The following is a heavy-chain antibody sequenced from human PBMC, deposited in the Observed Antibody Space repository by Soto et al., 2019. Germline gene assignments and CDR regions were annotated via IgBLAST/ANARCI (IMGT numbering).Heavy chain of an antibody. Sequence: GGSLRLSCAASGFSFNKAWMSWVRLTPGKGLEWVGRIKNKTDGGIIDYPAPVRDRFTVSRDDSRSMLYLQMDSLKTEDIAVYYCITDPYYDFWSGYHFDYWGQGTLVTVSS. D-gene: IGHD3-3*01. CDR3: ITDPYYDFWSGYHFDY. V-gene: IGHV3-15*01. CDR2: IKNKTDGGII. CDR1: GFSFNKAW. J-gene: IGHJ4*02.